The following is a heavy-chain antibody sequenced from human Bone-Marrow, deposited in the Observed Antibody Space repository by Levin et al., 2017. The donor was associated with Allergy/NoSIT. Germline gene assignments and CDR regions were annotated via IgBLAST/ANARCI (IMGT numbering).Heavy chain of an antibody. Sequence: PSETLSLTCTVSGGSVSSGSYYWSWIRQPPGKGLEWIGYIYYSGSTNYNPSLKSRVTISVDTSKNQFSLKLSSVTAADTAVYYCARSPRGLRFLEWLFFPYFDYWGQGTLVTVSS. CDR2: IYYSGST. CDR1: GGSVSSGSYY. V-gene: IGHV4-61*01. D-gene: IGHD3-3*01. CDR3: ARSPRGLRFLEWLFFPYFDY. J-gene: IGHJ4*02.